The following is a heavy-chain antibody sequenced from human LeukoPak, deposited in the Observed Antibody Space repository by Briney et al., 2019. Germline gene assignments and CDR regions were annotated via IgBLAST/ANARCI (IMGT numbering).Heavy chain of an antibody. CDR2: IYHSGST. CDR1: GYSISSGYY. CDR3: AREAYYYDSSGYWFV. Sequence: PSETLSLTCTVSGYSISSGYYWGWIRQPPGKGLEWIGSIYHSGSTYYNPSLKSRVTISVDTSKNQFSLKLSSVTAADTAVYYCAREAYYYDSSGYWFVWGQGTLVTVSS. D-gene: IGHD3-22*01. V-gene: IGHV4-38-2*02. J-gene: IGHJ4*02.